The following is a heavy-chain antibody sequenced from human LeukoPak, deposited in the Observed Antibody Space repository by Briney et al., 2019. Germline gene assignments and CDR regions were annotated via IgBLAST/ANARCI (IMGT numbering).Heavy chain of an antibody. CDR1: GFTFDDYA. CDR2: TYSGGSA. CDR3: ARVWELSFDQ. Sequence: PGGSLRLSCAASGFTFDDYAMHWVSQAPGKGLEWVSVTYSGGSAYYADSVKGRFTISRDNANNMVYLQMNSLRGEDTAVYYCARVWELSFDQWGQGILVTVSS. V-gene: IGHV3-53*01. D-gene: IGHD1-26*01. J-gene: IGHJ4*02.